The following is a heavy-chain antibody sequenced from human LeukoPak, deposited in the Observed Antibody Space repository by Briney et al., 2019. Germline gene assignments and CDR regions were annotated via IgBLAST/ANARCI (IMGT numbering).Heavy chain of an antibody. D-gene: IGHD2/OR15-2a*01. Sequence: SETLSLTCTVSGGSVSSSSFQWGWIRQPPGKGLEWIGYIYYSGSTYYNPSLKSRVTISVDTSKNQFSLKLSSVTAADTAVYYCARKGTTFDYWGQGTLVTVSS. V-gene: IGHV4-31*03. J-gene: IGHJ4*02. CDR2: IYYSGST. CDR1: GGSVSSSSFQ. CDR3: ARKGTTFDY.